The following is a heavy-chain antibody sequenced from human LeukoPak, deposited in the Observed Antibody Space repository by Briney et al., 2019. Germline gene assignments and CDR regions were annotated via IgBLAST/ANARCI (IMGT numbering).Heavy chain of an antibody. Sequence: NPSETLSLTCTVSGYSISSGYYWGWIRQPPGKGLEWIGSLYHSGSTYYNPSLKSRITIAVDTSKNQFSLKVSSVTAADTALYYCARLHPELEPRRAAFDYWGQGTLVTVSS. V-gene: IGHV4-38-2*02. CDR1: GYSISSGYY. CDR3: ARLHPELEPRRAAFDY. J-gene: IGHJ4*02. D-gene: IGHD1-1*01. CDR2: LYHSGST.